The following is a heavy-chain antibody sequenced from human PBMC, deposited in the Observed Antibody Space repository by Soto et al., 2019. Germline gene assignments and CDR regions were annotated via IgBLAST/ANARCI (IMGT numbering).Heavy chain of an antibody. D-gene: IGHD2-8*02. CDR3: ARIDCTGNNCNPYYHYGMDV. Sequence: GGSLRLSCAASGFTFGTYGMHWVRQIPGNGLQWVAIIWYDGSIKYYADSVKGRFTISRDNSKNTLYLQMNSLRDEDTAVYYCARIDCTGNNCNPYYHYGMDVWGQGTTVTVSS. CDR1: GFTFGTYG. V-gene: IGHV3-33*01. J-gene: IGHJ6*02. CDR2: IWYDGSIK.